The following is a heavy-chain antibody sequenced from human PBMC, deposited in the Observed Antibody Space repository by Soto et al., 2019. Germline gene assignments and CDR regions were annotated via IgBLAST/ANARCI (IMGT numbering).Heavy chain of an antibody. CDR1: GYTLTSYG. CDR2: ISAYNGNT. Sequence: ASVKVSCKASGYTLTSYGISWARQAPGQGLEWMGWISAYNGNTNYAQKLQGRVTMTRDTSTSTAYMELSSLRSDDTAVYYCARDRYSSGWDTYYYYGMEVWGQGTTVTVSS. J-gene: IGHJ6*02. D-gene: IGHD6-19*01. V-gene: IGHV1-18*01. CDR3: ARDRYSSGWDTYYYYGMEV.